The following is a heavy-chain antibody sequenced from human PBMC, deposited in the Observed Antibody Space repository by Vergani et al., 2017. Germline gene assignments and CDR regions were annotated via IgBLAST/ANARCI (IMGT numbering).Heavy chain of an antibody. J-gene: IGHJ1*01. V-gene: IGHV3-21*01. CDR3: AKDAVATILPKYFQH. CDR1: GFTFSRYS. Sequence: EVQLVESGGGLVKPGGSLRLSCAASGFTFSRYSMNWVRQAPGKGLEWVSSISSSSSYIYYADSVKGRFTISRDNAKNSLYLQMNSLRAEDTAVYYCAKDAVATILPKYFQHWGQGTLVTVSS. D-gene: IGHD5-12*01. CDR2: ISSSSSYI.